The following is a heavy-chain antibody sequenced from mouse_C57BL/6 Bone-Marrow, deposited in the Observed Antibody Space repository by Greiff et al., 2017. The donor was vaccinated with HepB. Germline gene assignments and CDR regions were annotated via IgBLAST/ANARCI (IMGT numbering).Heavy chain of an antibody. CDR1: GYAFSSSW. Sequence: VKLQESGPELVKPGASVKISCKASGYAFSSSWMNWVKQRPGKGLEWIGRIYPGDGDTNYNGKFKGKATLTADKSSSTAYMQLSSLTSEDSAVYFCARWDYGSSYVYWGQGTTLTVSS. CDR3: ARWDYGSSYVY. J-gene: IGHJ2*01. D-gene: IGHD1-1*01. CDR2: IYPGDGDT. V-gene: IGHV1-82*01.